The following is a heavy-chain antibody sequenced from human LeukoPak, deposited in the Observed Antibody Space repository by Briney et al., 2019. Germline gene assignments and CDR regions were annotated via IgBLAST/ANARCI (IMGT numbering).Heavy chain of an antibody. CDR3: ARDEPTVTTGPPVGS. D-gene: IGHD4-17*01. Sequence: GGSLRLSCAASGFTFYSYWMHWVRQAPGKGLEWASCINGDGSTSNYADSVKGRFTISRDNTKNTLYLQMNSLRAEDTAIYYCARDEPTVTTGPPVGSWGQGNLVTVSS. V-gene: IGHV3-74*01. J-gene: IGHJ4*02. CDR1: GFTFYSYW. CDR2: INGDGSTS.